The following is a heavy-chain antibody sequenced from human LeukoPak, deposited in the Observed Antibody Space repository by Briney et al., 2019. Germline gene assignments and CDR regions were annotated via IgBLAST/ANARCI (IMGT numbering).Heavy chain of an antibody. D-gene: IGHD3-9*01. V-gene: IGHV4-59*01. CDR2: IYYSGST. CDR3: ARDRARSYYDILTGYPHEQNWFDP. CDR1: GGSISSYY. J-gene: IGHJ5*02. Sequence: SETLSLTCTVSGGSISSYYWSWIRQPPGKGLEWIGYIYYSGSTNYNPSLKSRVTISVDTSKNQFSLKLSSVTAADTAVYYCARDRARSYYDILTGYPHEQNWFDPWGQGTLVTVSS.